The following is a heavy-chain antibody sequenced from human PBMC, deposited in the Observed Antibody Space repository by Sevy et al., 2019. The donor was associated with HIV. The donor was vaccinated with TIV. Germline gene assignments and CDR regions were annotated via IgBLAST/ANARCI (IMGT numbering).Heavy chain of an antibody. Sequence: SQTLSLTCAISGDSVSSNSAAWNWIRQSPSRGLEWLGRTYYRSKWYNDYAVSVKSRITINPDTSKNQFSLQLNSVTPEDTAVYYCAGKFFRRNYYYYGMDVWGQGTTVTVSS. CDR2: TYYRSKWYN. CDR1: GDSVSSNSAA. CDR3: AGKFFRRNYYYYGMDV. J-gene: IGHJ6*02. D-gene: IGHD3-3*01. V-gene: IGHV6-1*01.